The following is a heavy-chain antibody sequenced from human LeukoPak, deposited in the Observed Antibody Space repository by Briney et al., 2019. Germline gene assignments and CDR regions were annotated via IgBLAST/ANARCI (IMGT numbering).Heavy chain of an antibody. CDR2: IYTGDSDT. CDR3: AKQSIRPTGSAPFFEY. Sequence: GESLQISSNGPGYSFTSYWIGWGRQLPGKGLEWMGIIYTGDSDTRYSPSFQGQVTISADKSISPAYLQWSSLKASDTAMYYCAKQSIRPTGSAPFFEYWGQGTLVTVSS. CDR1: GYSFTSYW. D-gene: IGHD1-1*01. J-gene: IGHJ4*02. V-gene: IGHV5-51*01.